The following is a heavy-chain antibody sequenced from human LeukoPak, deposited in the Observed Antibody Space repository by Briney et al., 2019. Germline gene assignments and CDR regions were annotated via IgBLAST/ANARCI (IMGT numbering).Heavy chain of an antibody. V-gene: IGHV3-74*01. CDR2: ISSVGIST. J-gene: IGHJ4*02. CDR3: GGTYDC. CDR1: GFTFSTYG. Sequence: GGSLRLSCAAASGFTFSTYGLHWVRHAQGKGLVWASQISSVGISTSYADSVKGRFTNTRDNAKRTLYLQMNSLRADDTAIYYCGGTYDCWGQGILVTVSS.